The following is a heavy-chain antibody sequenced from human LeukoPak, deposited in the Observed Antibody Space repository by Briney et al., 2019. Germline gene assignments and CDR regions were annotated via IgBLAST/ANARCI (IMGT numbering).Heavy chain of an antibody. D-gene: IGHD1-26*01. CDR3: ARGFPLYSGTYSDTFDI. CDR1: GGSISSYH. Sequence: SETLSLTCTVSGGSISSYHWSWIRQPPGKGLEWIGYISVGGANNYNPSLKSRVSISVDTSKNQFSLRLSSVTAADTALYYCARGFPLYSGTYSDTFDIWGRGTMVTVSS. J-gene: IGHJ3*02. CDR2: ISVGGAN. V-gene: IGHV4-59*01.